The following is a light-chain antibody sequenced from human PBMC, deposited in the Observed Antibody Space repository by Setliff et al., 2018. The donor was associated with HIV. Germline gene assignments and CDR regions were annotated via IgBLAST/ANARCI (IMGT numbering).Light chain of an antibody. CDR2: EVT. CDR1: SSDIGSYDL. J-gene: IGLJ3*02. CDR3: CSETSSITWV. Sequence: QSALTQPASVSGSPGQSITISCTGTSSDIGSYDLVSWFQQHPGKAPKAIIYEVTKRPSGVSNRFSGSKSGNTASLAISGLQPEDEADYYCCSETSSITWVFGGGTKVTVL. V-gene: IGLV2-14*02.